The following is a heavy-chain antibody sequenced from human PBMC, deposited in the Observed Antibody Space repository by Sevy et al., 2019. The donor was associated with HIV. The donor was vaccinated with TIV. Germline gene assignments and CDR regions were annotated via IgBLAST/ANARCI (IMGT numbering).Heavy chain of an antibody. CDR3: ARASLKSNGPDY. J-gene: IGHJ4*02. CDR2: IYSGGNT. D-gene: IGHD2-8*01. Sequence: GGSLRLSCAASGFTVSSNYMSWVRQAPGKGLEGVSAIYSGGNTYYADSVKGRFTISRDNSKNTLYLQMNSLRVEDTAMYYCARASLKSNGPDYWGQGTLVTVSS. V-gene: IGHV3-53*01. CDR1: GFTVSSNY.